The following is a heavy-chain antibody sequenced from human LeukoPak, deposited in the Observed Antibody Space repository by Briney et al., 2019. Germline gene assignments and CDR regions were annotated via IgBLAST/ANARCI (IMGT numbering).Heavy chain of an antibody. CDR2: INPNSGGT. Sequence: ASVKVSCKASGYTFTGYYMHWVRQAPGQGLEWMGWINPNSGGTNYAQKFQGRVTMTRDTSISTAYMELGRLRSDDTAVYYCARHRGSSLDEVYFDYWGQGTLVTVSP. D-gene: IGHD1-26*01. V-gene: IGHV1-2*02. CDR3: ARHRGSSLDEVYFDY. CDR1: GYTFTGYY. J-gene: IGHJ4*02.